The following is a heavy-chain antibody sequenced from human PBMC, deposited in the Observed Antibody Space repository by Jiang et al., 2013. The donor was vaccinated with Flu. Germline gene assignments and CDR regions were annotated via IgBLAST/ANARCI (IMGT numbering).Heavy chain of an antibody. CDR1: GDPINSYY. D-gene: IGHD2-21*01. V-gene: IGHV4-59*01. CDR3: ARDNSGLSGVIGYFQH. Sequence: PGLVKPSETLSLTCSVSGDPINSYYWSWIRQPPGKGLEWIGYVYNSGTTNYNPSLKNRVTMSVDTSKNQFSLRLSSVTAADTAVYYCARDNSGLSGVIGYFQHWGQGTLVTVSS. CDR2: VYNSGTT. J-gene: IGHJ1*01.